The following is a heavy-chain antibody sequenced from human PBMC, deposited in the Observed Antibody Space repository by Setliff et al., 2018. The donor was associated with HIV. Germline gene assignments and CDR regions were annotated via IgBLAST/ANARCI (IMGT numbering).Heavy chain of an antibody. V-gene: IGHV4-61*02. Sequence: PSETLSLTCNVSGSSFSSGIYYWSWIRQPAGKGLEWIGRIYASGSTNYNPSLKSRVTISIDTSKNQFSLKVSSVTAADTAVYYCARQGNIVVVTSFDYWGQGTLVTVSS. CDR2: IYASGST. CDR1: GSSFSSGIYY. J-gene: IGHJ4*02. D-gene: IGHD2-21*02. CDR3: ARQGNIVVVTSFDY.